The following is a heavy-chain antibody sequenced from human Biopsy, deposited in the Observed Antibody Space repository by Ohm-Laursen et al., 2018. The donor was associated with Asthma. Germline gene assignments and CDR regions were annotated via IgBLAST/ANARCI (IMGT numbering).Heavy chain of an antibody. CDR2: INAGNGNT. CDR3: ARTFFDFLTGQVNHCFAF. J-gene: IGHJ3*01. D-gene: IGHD3-9*01. CDR1: GYTFISYA. Sequence: GSSVKVSCKASGYTFISYAIHWVRQAPGQRLEWMGWINAGNGNTKYSQKFQGRVTITRDTSASTAYMELSSLRSEDTAVYYCARTFFDFLTGQVNHCFAFWGQGTMVTVSS. V-gene: IGHV1-3*01.